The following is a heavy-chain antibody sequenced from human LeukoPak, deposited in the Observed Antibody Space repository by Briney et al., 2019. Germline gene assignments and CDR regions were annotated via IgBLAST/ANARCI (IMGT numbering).Heavy chain of an antibody. V-gene: IGHV3-7*03. D-gene: IGHD1-26*01. J-gene: IGHJ4*02. CDR1: GFTFSSYW. CDR2: IKQDGGEK. Sequence: GGSLRLSCAASGFTFSSYWMSWVRQAPGKGLEWVANIKQDGGEKYYVDSVKGRFTISRDNAKNSLYLQMNSLRADDTAVYYCVKDSPPRYSGSPPAYWGQGTLVTVSS. CDR3: VKDSPPRYSGSPPAY.